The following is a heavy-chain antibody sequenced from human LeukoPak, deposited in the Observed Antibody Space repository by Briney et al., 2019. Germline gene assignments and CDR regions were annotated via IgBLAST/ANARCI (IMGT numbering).Heavy chain of an antibody. Sequence: GGSLRLSCTVSGFTVSSNSMSWVRQAPGKGLEWVSFTYSDNTHYSDSVKGRFTISRDNSKNTLYLQMNSLRAEDTAVYYCIATTVTTWAQYWGQGTLVTVSS. D-gene: IGHD4-17*01. CDR2: TYSDNT. CDR1: GFTVSSNS. V-gene: IGHV3-53*01. CDR3: IATTVTTWAQY. J-gene: IGHJ4*02.